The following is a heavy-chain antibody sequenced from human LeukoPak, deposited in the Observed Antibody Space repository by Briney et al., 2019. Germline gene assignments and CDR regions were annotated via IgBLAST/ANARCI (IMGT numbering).Heavy chain of an antibody. CDR3: ARVLRFYFDTTGYYFDH. D-gene: IGHD3-22*01. CDR1: GDSVSSVDYY. CDR2: MYYRGSA. J-gene: IGHJ4*02. Sequence: PSETLSLTCAVSGDSVSSVDYYWGWVRQSPGKGLQWIGYMYYRGSAYYSPSLESRLSISIDTSKNQLSLKLRSVTAADTAVYYCARVLRFYFDTTGYYFDHWGQGTLVTVSS. V-gene: IGHV4-30-4*01.